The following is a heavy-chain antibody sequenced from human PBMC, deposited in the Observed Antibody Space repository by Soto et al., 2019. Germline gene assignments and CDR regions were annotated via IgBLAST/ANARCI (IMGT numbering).Heavy chain of an antibody. Sequence: QVQLVQSGAEVKKPGSSVKVSCKASGGTFSSYAISWVRQAPGQGLEWMGGIIPIFGTANYAQKFQGGVTITADESTSTAYMELNSLRSEDTAVYYCARGYDYVWGSYRYYYYYGMDVWGQGTTVTVSS. J-gene: IGHJ6*02. V-gene: IGHV1-69*01. CDR1: GGTFSSYA. D-gene: IGHD3-16*02. CDR3: ARGYDYVWGSYRYYYYYGMDV. CDR2: IIPIFGTA.